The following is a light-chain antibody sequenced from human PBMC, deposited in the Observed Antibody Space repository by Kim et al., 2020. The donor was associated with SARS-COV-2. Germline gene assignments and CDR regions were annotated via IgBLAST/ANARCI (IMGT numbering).Light chain of an antibody. CDR1: QNVRTTS. Sequence: LSTGARAPLAGRASQNVRTTSVAWYQQRPGQAPRLLIYGASNRATGLPDRFSGSGSGTDFTLTISRLEPEDSAVYYCQQYGTSPHTFGQGTKLEI. J-gene: IGKJ2*01. CDR3: QQYGTSPHT. V-gene: IGKV3-20*01. CDR2: GAS.